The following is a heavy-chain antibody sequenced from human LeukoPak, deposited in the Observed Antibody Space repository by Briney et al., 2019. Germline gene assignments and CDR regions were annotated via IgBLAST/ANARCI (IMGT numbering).Heavy chain of an antibody. Sequence: PGGSLRLSCAASGFAFASAWMSRVRQAPGKGLEWVSSISSSSSYIYYADSVKGRFTISRDNAKNSLYLQMNSLRAEDTAVYYCARAGIGGSSTSCDYWGQGTLVTVSS. D-gene: IGHD2-2*01. CDR3: ARAGIGGSSTSCDY. J-gene: IGHJ4*02. CDR2: ISSSSSYI. V-gene: IGHV3-21*01. CDR1: GFAFASAW.